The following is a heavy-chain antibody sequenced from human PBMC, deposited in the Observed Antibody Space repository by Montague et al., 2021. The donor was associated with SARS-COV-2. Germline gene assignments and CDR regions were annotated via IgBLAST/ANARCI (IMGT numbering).Heavy chain of an antibody. Sequence: SETLSLTCAVYGGSFSGYYWSWIRQPPGKGLEWIGEISHSGSTNYNPSLKSRVTISIDTSKNQFSLKLSSVTAADTAVYYCARFAYQRLFIASYDVMDVWGQGTTVTVSS. CDR2: ISHSGST. D-gene: IGHD2-2*01. CDR1: GGSFSGYY. CDR3: ARFAYQRLFIASYDVMDV. J-gene: IGHJ6*02. V-gene: IGHV4-34*01.